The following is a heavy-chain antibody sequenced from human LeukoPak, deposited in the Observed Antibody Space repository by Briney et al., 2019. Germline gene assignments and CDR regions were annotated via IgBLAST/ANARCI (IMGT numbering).Heavy chain of an antibody. D-gene: IGHD1-26*01. CDR2: INPNSGGT. CDR3: ASLDVRKIVGATGDAFDI. Sequence: GASVKVSCKASGYTFTGYYMHWVRQAPGQGLEWMGWINPNSGGTNYAQKFQGRVTMTRDTSISTAYMELSRLRSDDTAVYYCASLDVRKIVGATGDAFDIWGQGTMVTVSS. V-gene: IGHV1-2*02. CDR1: GYTFTGYY. J-gene: IGHJ3*02.